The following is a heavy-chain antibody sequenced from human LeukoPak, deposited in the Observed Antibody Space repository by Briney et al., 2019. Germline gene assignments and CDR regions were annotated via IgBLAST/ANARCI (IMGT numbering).Heavy chain of an antibody. Sequence: GGSLRLSCAASGFTFSSYGMHWVRQAPGKGLEWVSVIYSGGSTYYADSVKGRFTISRDNSKNTLYLQMNSLRAEDTAVYYCAGRAGAYSHPYDYWGQGTLVTVSS. CDR2: IYSGGST. D-gene: IGHD4/OR15-4a*01. V-gene: IGHV3-53*01. CDR1: GFTFSSYG. J-gene: IGHJ4*02. CDR3: AGRAGAYSHPYDY.